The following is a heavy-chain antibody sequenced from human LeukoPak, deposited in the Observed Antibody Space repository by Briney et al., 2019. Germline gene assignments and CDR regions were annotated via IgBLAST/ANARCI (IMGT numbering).Heavy chain of an antibody. D-gene: IGHD3-22*01. Sequence: GGSLRLSCAASGFTFSSYAMHWVRQAPGKGLEWVSGISWNSGSIGYADSVKGRFTISRDNAKNSLYLQMNSLRAEDTALYYCARSALPRYYYDSSGPRENYFDYWGQGTLVTVSS. CDR1: GFTFSSYA. CDR2: ISWNSGSI. CDR3: ARSALPRYYYDSSGPRENYFDY. J-gene: IGHJ4*02. V-gene: IGHV3-9*01.